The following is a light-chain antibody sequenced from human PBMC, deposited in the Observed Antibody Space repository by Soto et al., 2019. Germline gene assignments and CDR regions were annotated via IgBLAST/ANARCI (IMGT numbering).Light chain of an antibody. CDR3: QQYNSYPWT. Sequence: DSQMAQSPSTLSASGGDRVTISCRASQSISSWLAWYQQKPGKAPKLLIYDASSLESGVPSRFSGSGSGTEFTLTISSLQPDDFATYYCQQYNSYPWTFGQGTKVDIK. CDR2: DAS. CDR1: QSISSW. J-gene: IGKJ1*01. V-gene: IGKV1-5*01.